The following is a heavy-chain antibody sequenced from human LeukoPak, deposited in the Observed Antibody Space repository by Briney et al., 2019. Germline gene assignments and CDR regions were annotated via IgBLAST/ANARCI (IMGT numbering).Heavy chain of an antibody. D-gene: IGHD1-26*01. J-gene: IGHJ6*03. Sequence: ASVKVSCKASGYTFTSYYMHWVRQAPGQGLEWMGIINPSGGSTSYAQKFQGRVTMTRDTSTSTVYMELSSLRSEDTAVYYCATAEVGATRNYYYMDVWGKGTTVTVCS. CDR2: INPSGGST. CDR3: ATAEVGATRNYYYMDV. V-gene: IGHV1-46*03. CDR1: GYTFTSYY.